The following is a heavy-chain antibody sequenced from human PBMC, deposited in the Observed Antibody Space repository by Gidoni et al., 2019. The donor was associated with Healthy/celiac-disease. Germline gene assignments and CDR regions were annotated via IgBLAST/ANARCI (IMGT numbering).Heavy chain of an antibody. D-gene: IGHD4-17*01. V-gene: IGHV4-34*01. CDR3: ARDRDYGERGFDY. Sequence: QVQLQQWGAGLLKTSETLSLTCAVYGGSFSGYYWSWIRQPPGKGLEWIGEINHSGSTNYNPSLKSRVTISVDTSKNQFSLKLSSVTAADTAVYYCARDRDYGERGFDYWGQGTLVTVSS. J-gene: IGHJ4*02. CDR2: INHSGST. CDR1: GGSFSGYY.